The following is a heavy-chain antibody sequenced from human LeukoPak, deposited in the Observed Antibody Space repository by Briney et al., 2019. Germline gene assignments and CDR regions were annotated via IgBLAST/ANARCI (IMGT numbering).Heavy chain of an antibody. CDR3: ARQPTVNYFDY. CDR2: INHSGST. Sequence: PSETLSLTCAVYGGSFSGYYWSWIRQPPGKGLEWIGEINHSGSTNYNPSLKSRVTISVDTSKNQFSLKLSSVTAADTAVYYCARQPTVNYFDYWGQGTLVTVSS. CDR1: GGSFSGYY. V-gene: IGHV4-34*01. D-gene: IGHD4-11*01. J-gene: IGHJ4*02.